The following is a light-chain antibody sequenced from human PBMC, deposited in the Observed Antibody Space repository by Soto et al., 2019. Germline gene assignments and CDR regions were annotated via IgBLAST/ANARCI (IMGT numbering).Light chain of an antibody. Sequence: IQLTQSPSSLSASVGDRVTITCQASQDITIYLHWYQQKAGKAPKLLIYDASHLVKGVPSRFSVGGSGTNFTFIIRSLQPEDIATYYCQQYDNFSSITFGQGTRLEIK. CDR1: QDITIY. CDR3: QQYDNFSSIT. CDR2: DAS. V-gene: IGKV1-33*01. J-gene: IGKJ5*01.